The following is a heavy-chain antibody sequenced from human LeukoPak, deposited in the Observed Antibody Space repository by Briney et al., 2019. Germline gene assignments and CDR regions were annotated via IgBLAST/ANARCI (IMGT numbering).Heavy chain of an antibody. Sequence: PGGPLRLSCAASGFTVSSNYMSWVRQAPGKGLEWVSVIYSGGSTYYADSVKGRFTISRDNSKNTLYLQMNSLRAEDTAVYYCARAGDYGDYEVYFDIWGQGTMVTVSS. CDR2: IYSGGST. V-gene: IGHV3-66*01. CDR3: ARAGDYGDYEVYFDI. D-gene: IGHD4-17*01. CDR1: GFTVSSNY. J-gene: IGHJ3*02.